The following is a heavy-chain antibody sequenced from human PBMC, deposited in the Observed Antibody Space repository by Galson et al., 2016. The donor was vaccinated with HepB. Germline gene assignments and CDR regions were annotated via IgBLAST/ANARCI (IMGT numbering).Heavy chain of an antibody. CDR2: IKPDGTTT. Sequence: SLRLSCAASGFTFTDYWMDWVRQAPGEGLVWVSSIKPDGTTTEYADSVKGRFTMSRDNAKNTLHLQMNSLRVDDTAVYYCTKRLSHGMDVWGQGTTVTVSS. V-gene: IGHV3-74*03. CDR1: GFTFTDYW. J-gene: IGHJ6*02. D-gene: IGHD5-24*01. CDR3: TKRLSHGMDV.